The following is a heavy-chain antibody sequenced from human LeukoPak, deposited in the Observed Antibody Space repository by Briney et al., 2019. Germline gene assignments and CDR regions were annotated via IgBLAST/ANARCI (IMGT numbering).Heavy chain of an antibody. Sequence: GGSLRLSCAASGFTFSDYYMSWIRQAPGKGLEWVSYINSSSSYTYYASSEKSLSIISGDNTKNSLYLQMTSLRAEDTAVYYCARDTGSSWYEPQYYYYGMDVWGQGATVTVSS. CDR3: ARDTGSSWYEPQYYYYGMDV. J-gene: IGHJ6*02. D-gene: IGHD6-13*01. CDR1: GFTFSDYY. CDR2: INSSSSYT. V-gene: IGHV3-11*05.